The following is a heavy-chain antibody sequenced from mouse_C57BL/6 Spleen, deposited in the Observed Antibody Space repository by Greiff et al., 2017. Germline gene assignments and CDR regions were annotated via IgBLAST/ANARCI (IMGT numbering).Heavy chain of an antibody. CDR3: ARSYDYDGSWFAY. Sequence: VQLQQSGPELVKPGASVKISCKASGYSFTGYYMNWVKQSPEKSLEWIGEINPSTGGTTYNQKFKAKATLTVDKSSSTAYMQLKSLTSEDSAVXYCARSYDYDGSWFAYWGQGTLVTVSA. J-gene: IGHJ3*01. D-gene: IGHD2-4*01. V-gene: IGHV1-42*01. CDR2: INPSTGGT. CDR1: GYSFTGYY.